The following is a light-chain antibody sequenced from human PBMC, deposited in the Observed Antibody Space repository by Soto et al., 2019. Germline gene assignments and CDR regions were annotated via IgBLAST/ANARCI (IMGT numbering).Light chain of an antibody. CDR2: GAS. V-gene: IGKV3-20*01. CDR1: ESVSSSY. CDR3: QHYGSSLWG. Sequence: EIVLTQSPGTLSLSPGERATLSCRASESVSSSYLAWYQQKPGQAPRLLIFGASSRATGTPDRFSGSGSGTDFTLTISRLEPEDFAVYYCQHYGSSLWGFGPGTKVEIK. J-gene: IGKJ1*01.